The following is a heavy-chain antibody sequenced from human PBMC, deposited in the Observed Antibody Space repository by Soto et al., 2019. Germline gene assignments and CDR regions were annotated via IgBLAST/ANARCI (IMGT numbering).Heavy chain of an antibody. CDR2: INPSGGST. V-gene: IGHV1-46*01. CDR1: GYTFTSYY. J-gene: IGHJ6*02. CDR3: ARVEPDAYYYYGMDV. Sequence: ASVKVSCKASGYTFTSYYMHWVRQAPGQGLEWMGIINPSGGSTSYAQKFQGRVTMTRDTSTSTVYMELSSLRSEDTAVYYCARVEPDAYYYYGMDVWGQGTTVTVYS.